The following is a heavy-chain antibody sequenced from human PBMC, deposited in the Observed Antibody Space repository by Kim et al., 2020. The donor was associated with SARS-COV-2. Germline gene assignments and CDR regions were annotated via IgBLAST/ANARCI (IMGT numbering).Heavy chain of an antibody. Sequence: GGSLRLSCAASGFTVSSNYMTWVRQAPGKGLDWVSIIYGGGSTYYTDSVKGRFTISRDNSNNTRYLQMNSLRVDDTAVYYCATSRGYNYYGIDVWGQGTTVTVSS. CDR2: IYGGGST. CDR3: ATSRGYNYYGIDV. CDR1: GFTVSSNY. J-gene: IGHJ6*02. D-gene: IGHD3-10*01. V-gene: IGHV3-53*01.